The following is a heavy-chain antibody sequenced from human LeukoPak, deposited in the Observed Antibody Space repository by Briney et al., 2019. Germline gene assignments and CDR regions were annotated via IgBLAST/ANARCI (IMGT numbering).Heavy chain of an antibody. CDR2: IIPILGIA. Sequence: SVKVSCKASGGTFSSYTNSWVRQAPGQGLEWMGRIIPILGIANYAQKFQGRVTITADKSTSTAYMELSSLRSEDTAVYYCAWLHSSSRFDYYYYGMDVWGQGTTVTVSS. V-gene: IGHV1-69*02. J-gene: IGHJ6*02. CDR1: GGTFSSYT. D-gene: IGHD6-6*01. CDR3: AWLHSSSRFDYYYYGMDV.